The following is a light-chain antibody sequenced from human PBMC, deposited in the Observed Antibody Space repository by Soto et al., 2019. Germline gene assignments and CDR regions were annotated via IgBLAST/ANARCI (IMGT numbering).Light chain of an antibody. V-gene: IGLV2-14*03. CDR2: NVS. J-gene: IGLJ1*01. CDR1: SSEVGAYNY. Sequence: QSVLTQPASVSGSPGQSITISCTGTSSEVGAYNYVSWYRQYPGTATKLMIYNVSNRPSGISEQFSGSKDGNTASLTISGLQAEDEADYYCSSYTTTRGNVFGTGTKVTVL. CDR3: SSYTTTRGNV.